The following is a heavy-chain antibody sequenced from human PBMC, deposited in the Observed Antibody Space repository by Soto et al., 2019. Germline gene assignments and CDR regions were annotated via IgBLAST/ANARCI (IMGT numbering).Heavy chain of an antibody. D-gene: IGHD1-1*01. CDR2: IYHSGST. CDR3: ARRTRNWNDDGAFDI. V-gene: IGHV4-4*02. Sequence: PSETLSLTCAVSSGSISSSNWWSWVRQPPGKGLEWIGEIYHSGSTNYDPSLKSRVTISVDKSKNQFSLKLSSVTAADTAVYYCARRTRNWNDDGAFDIWGQGTMVTVSS. CDR1: SGSISSSNW. J-gene: IGHJ3*02.